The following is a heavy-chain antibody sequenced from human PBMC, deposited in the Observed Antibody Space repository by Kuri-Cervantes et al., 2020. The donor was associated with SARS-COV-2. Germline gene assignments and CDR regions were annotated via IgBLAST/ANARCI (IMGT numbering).Heavy chain of an antibody. CDR3: ARVRLCFDY. CDR2: IYYSGST. D-gene: IGHD3-16*01. J-gene: IGHJ4*02. V-gene: IGHV4-39*01. Sequence: SETLSLTCTVSGGSISSSSYYWGWIRQPPGKGLEWIGSIYYSGSTYYNPSLKSRVTISVDTSKNQFSLKLSSVTAADTAVYYCARVRLCFDYWSQGTLVTVSS. CDR1: GGSISSSSYY.